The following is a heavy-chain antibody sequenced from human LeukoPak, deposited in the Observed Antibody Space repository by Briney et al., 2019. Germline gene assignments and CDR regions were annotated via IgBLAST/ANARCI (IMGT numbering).Heavy chain of an antibody. D-gene: IGHD6-13*01. J-gene: IGHJ5*02. Sequence: GGSLRLSCAASGFTFSSYSMNWVRQAPGKGLEWVSSISSSSYIYYADSVKGRFTISRDNAKNSLYLQMNSLRAEDTAVYYCARDAQAGYSSSWAFDPWGQGTLVTVSS. CDR2: ISSSSYI. CDR1: GFTFSSYS. V-gene: IGHV3-21*01. CDR3: ARDAQAGYSSSWAFDP.